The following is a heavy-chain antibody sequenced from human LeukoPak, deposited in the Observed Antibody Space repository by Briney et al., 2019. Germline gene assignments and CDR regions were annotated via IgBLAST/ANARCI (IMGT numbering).Heavy chain of an antibody. CDR2: IYTSGST. CDR3: ARGEVTSSWYYLDY. D-gene: IGHD6-13*01. CDR1: GGSISSGSYH. V-gene: IGHV4-61*02. J-gene: IGHJ4*02. Sequence: SQTMSLTCTVSGGSISSGSYHWSWIRQPAGKGLEWIGRIYTSGSTNYNPSLKSRVTISVDTSKNHFSLKLSSVTAADTAVYYCARGEVTSSWYYLDYWGQGTLVTVSS.